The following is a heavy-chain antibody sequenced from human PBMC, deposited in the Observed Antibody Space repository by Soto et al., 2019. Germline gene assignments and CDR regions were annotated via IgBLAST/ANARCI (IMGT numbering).Heavy chain of an antibody. Sequence: QITLKESGPTLVKPTQTLTLTCTFSGFSLSTSGVGVGWIRQPPGKALECLALIYWDDDTRYSPSLKSRLTIPKDTSKNQAVLTMTTMDPVDTATYYCARRETRNGMDVWGQGTTVTVS. J-gene: IGHJ6*02. CDR2: IYWDDDT. V-gene: IGHV2-5*02. CDR1: GFSLSTSGVG. CDR3: ARRETRNGMDV.